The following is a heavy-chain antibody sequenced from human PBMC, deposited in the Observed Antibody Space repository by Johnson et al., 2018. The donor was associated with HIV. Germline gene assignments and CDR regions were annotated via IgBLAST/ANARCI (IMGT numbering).Heavy chain of an antibody. V-gene: IGHV3-30-3*01. J-gene: IGHJ3*02. Sequence: QVHLVESGGGLVQPGRSLRLSCAASGFTFSSYAMHWVRQAPGKGLEWVAVISYDGSNKYYADSVKGRFTISRDNSKDTLYLQMDSLRGEDSALYYCARGRKDIEAADGLDNDAFDMWGQGTMVTVSS. CDR3: ARGRKDIEAADGLDNDAFDM. D-gene: IGHD6-13*01. CDR2: ISYDGSNK. CDR1: GFTFSSYA.